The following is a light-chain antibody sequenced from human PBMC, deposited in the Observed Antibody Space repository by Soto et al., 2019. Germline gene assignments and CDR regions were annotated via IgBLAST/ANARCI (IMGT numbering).Light chain of an antibody. CDR2: GNS. V-gene: IGLV1-40*01. J-gene: IGLJ1*01. CDR3: QSYASSLSGSIV. Sequence: QSVLTQPPSVSGAPGQRVTISCTGSSANIGAGYDVHWYQQLPGTAPKLLIYGNSNRPSGVPDRFSGSKSGTSASLAITGLQAEDEADYYCQSYASSLSGSIVFGTGTKATVL. CDR1: SANIGAGYD.